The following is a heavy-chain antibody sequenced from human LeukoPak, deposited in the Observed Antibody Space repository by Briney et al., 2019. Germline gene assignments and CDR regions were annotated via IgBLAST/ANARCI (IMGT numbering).Heavy chain of an antibody. CDR3: ARVAVRGVTF. J-gene: IGHJ4*02. CDR1: GFTFSSFS. V-gene: IGHV3-53*01. D-gene: IGHD3-10*01. CDR2: IYSGGST. Sequence: GGSLRLSCAASGFTFSSFSMTWVRQAPGKGLEWVSVIYSGGSTYYADSVKGRFTISRDNSKNTLYLQMNSLRAEDTAVYYCARVAVRGVTFWGQGTLVTVSS.